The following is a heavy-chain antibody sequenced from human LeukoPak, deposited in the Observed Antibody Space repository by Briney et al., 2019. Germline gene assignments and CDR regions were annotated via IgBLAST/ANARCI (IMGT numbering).Heavy chain of an antibody. D-gene: IGHD4-17*01. J-gene: IGHJ4*02. CDR1: GGSISSYH. Sequence: PSETLSLTCTVSGGSISSYHWSWIRQPPGKGLEWGGYIYYRGSTNYNPPLKSRVTISVDTSKNEFSLKLSSVTAGDTAVYYCARHSGDDYGHYVAYFNYWGQGALVTVSS. CDR2: IYYRGST. V-gene: IGHV4-59*08. CDR3: ARHSGDDYGHYVAYFNY.